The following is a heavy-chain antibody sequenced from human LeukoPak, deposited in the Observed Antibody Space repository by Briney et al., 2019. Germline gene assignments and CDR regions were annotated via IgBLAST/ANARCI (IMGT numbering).Heavy chain of an antibody. V-gene: IGHV3-23*01. CDR2: TGSTGVST. Sequence: AGSLTLSCAASGFTFSSYAMNWVRPAPGKGLEWVSGTGSTGVSTFYADSVKARFTVSRDNSKNTLSLQMNSLRAEDTTVYYCAKDPGVVPAHYFDYWGQGTLVTVSS. CDR3: AKDPGVVPAHYFDY. J-gene: IGHJ4*02. D-gene: IGHD2-2*01. CDR1: GFTFSSYA.